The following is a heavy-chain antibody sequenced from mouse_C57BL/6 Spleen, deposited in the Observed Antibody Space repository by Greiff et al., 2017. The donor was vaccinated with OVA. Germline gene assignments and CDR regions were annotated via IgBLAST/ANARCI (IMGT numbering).Heavy chain of an antibody. D-gene: IGHD1-1*01. J-gene: IGHJ1*03. CDR1: GYTFTSYW. Sequence: QVQLQQPGAELVKPGASVKLSCKASGYTFTSYWMHWVKQRPGRGLEWIGRIAPNSGGTKYNEKFKSKATLTVDKPSSTAYMQLSSLTSEDSAVYYCARNYGSFYWYFDVWGTGTTVTVSS. V-gene: IGHV1-72*01. CDR3: ARNYGSFYWYFDV. CDR2: IAPNSGGT.